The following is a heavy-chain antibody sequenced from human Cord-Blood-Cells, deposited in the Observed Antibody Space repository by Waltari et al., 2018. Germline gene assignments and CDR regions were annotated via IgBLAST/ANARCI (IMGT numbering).Heavy chain of an antibody. J-gene: IGHJ6*02. CDR3: ARDFLAGLGGYYCSGGSCYYYYGMDV. V-gene: IGHV3-21*01. CDR1: GFTFSSYS. D-gene: IGHD2-15*01. Sequence: GGSLRLSCAASGFTFSSYSMNWVRQAPGKGLEWVSSISSSSSYIYYADSVKGRFTISRDNAKNSLYLQMNSLRAEDTAVYYCARDFLAGLGGYYCSGGSCYYYYGMDVWGQGTTVTVSS. CDR2: ISSSSSYI.